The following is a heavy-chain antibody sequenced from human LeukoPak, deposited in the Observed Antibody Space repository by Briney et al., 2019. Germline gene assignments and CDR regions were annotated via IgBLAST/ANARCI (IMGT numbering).Heavy chain of an antibody. D-gene: IGHD6-19*01. CDR3: ARGVLARGSSGWYFDY. CDR1: RFTFSSYA. Sequence: GGSLRLSCAASRFTFSSYAMHWVREAPGKGLEYVSAISSNGGSTYYANSVKGRFTISRDNSKNTLYLQMGSLRAEDMAVYYCARGVLARGSSGWYFDYWRQGTLVTVSS. J-gene: IGHJ4*02. V-gene: IGHV3-64*01. CDR2: ISSNGGST.